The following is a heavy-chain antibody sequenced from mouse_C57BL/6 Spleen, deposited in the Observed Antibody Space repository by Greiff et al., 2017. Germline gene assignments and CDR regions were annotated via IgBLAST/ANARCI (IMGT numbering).Heavy chain of an antibody. D-gene: IGHD1-1*01. CDR2: IRSKSNNYDT. CDR3: VTAITTVVANYAMDY. CDR1: GFSFNTYA. Sequence: EVQLQESGGGLVQPKGSLKLSCAASGFSFNTYAMNWVRQAPGKGLEWVARIRSKSNNYDTYYADSVKDRFTISRDDSESMLYLQMNNLKTEDTAMYYCVTAITTVVANYAMDYWGQGTSVTVSS. J-gene: IGHJ4*01. V-gene: IGHV10-1*01.